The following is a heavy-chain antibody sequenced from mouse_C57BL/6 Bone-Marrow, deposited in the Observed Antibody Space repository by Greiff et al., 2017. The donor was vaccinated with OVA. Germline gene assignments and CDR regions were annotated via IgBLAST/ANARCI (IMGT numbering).Heavy chain of an antibody. CDR3: ARHDDDPAWFAY. CDR1: GFTFSDYG. J-gene: IGHJ3*01. Sequence: DVKLVESGGGLVQPGGSLKLSCAASGFTFSDYGMAWVRQAPRKGPEWVAFISNLAYSIYYADTVTGRFTISRENAKNTLYLEMSSLRSEDTAMYYCARHDDDPAWFAYWGQGTLVTVSA. D-gene: IGHD2-3*01. CDR2: ISNLAYSI. V-gene: IGHV5-15*01.